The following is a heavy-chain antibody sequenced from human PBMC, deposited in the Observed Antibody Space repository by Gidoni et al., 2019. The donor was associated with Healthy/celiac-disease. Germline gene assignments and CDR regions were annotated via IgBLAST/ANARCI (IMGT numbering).Heavy chain of an antibody. Sequence: EVQLVESGGGLVQPGRSLRLSCAASGFTFDDYAMHWVRQAPGKGLEWVSGISWNSGSIGYADSVKGRFTISRDNAKNSLYLQMNSLRAEDTALYYCAKDMSYDYYGSGYNGMDVWGQGTTVTVSS. V-gene: IGHV3-9*01. D-gene: IGHD3-10*01. CDR1: GFTFDDYA. CDR2: ISWNSGSI. J-gene: IGHJ6*02. CDR3: AKDMSYDYYGSGYNGMDV.